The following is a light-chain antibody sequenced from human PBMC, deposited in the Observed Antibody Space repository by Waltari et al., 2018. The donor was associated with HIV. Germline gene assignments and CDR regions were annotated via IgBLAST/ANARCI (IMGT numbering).Light chain of an antibody. Sequence: EIVLTQSPGTLSLSPGERATLSCRASQSVSSSYLAWYQQKPGQAPRLLMYGASSRATGIQDRFSGSGSGTDFTLTINRLEPEDFAVYYCQQNAGSPPYSFGQGPSWRAN. CDR2: GAS. V-gene: IGKV3-20*01. CDR1: QSVSSSY. J-gene: IGKJ2*03. CDR3: QQNAGSPPYS.